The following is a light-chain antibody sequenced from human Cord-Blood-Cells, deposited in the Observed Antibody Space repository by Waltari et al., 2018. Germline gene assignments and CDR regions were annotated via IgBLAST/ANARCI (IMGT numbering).Light chain of an antibody. J-gene: IGLJ3*02. V-gene: IGLV2-14*01. Sequence: QSALTQPASVSGSPGQSITISCTGTSSDVGGYNYVSWYQQHPGKAPKLMTYEVSNRPSGVSNRFSGSKSGNTTSLTISGLQAEDEADYYCSSYTSSSTWVFGGGTKLTVL. CDR1: SSDVGGYNY. CDR2: EVS. CDR3: SSYTSSSTWV.